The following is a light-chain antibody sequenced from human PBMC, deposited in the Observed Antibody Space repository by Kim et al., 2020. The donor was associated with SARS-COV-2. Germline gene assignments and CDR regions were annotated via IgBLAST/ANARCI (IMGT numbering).Light chain of an antibody. J-gene: IGKJ1*01. CDR3: HQYDLPPWT. CDR2: DAS. V-gene: IGKV3-11*01. CDR1: QSVSSD. Sequence: SPGERATRSCRASQSVSSDLAWYQQKPGQAPRLLSDDASNRATGIPARFSGSGSGTDFTLSISRREPEEFAVFYCHQYDLPPWTFGQGTKVDIK.